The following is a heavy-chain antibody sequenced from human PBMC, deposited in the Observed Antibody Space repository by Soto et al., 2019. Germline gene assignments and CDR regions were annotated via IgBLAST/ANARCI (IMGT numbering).Heavy chain of an antibody. D-gene: IGHD2-8*01. CDR2: ISENGVNK. V-gene: IGHV3-30*09. Sequence: GGSLRLSCSASGFTFTSFAIHWVRQAPGKGLEWVAVISENGVNKYSAESVRGRFVISRDNSKNTVELEMNSLRPEDTAIYFRARRLTKTVSALGYWGQGTLVTVSS. J-gene: IGHJ4*02. CDR3: ARRLTKTVSALGY. CDR1: GFTFTSFA.